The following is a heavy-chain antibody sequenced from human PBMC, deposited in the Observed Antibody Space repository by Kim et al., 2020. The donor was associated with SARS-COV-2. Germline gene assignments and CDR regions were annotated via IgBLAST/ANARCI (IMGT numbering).Heavy chain of an antibody. Sequence: SVKVSCKASGGTFSSYAISWVRQAPGQGLEWMGGIIPIFGTANYAQKFQGRVTITADESTSTAYMELSSLRTEDTAVYYCARAPVPAASRDGSWQHVWGQGTTVTVSS. V-gene: IGHV1-69*13. D-gene: IGHD2-2*01. CDR2: IIPIFGTA. CDR3: ARAPVPAASRDGSWQHV. J-gene: IGHJ6*02. CDR1: GGTFSSYA.